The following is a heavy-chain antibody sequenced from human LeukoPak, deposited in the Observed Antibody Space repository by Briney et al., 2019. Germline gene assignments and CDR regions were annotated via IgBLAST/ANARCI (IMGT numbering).Heavy chain of an antibody. Sequence: SGTLSLTCAVSGGSISSSNWWSWVRQPPGKGLEWIGEIYHSGSTNYNPSLKSRVTISVDTSKNQFSLKLSSVTAADTAVYYCARVVSPSYYYDSSGYYELNWGQGTLVTVSS. D-gene: IGHD3-22*01. CDR3: ARVVSPSYYYDSSGYYELN. CDR2: IYHSGST. V-gene: IGHV4-4*02. CDR1: GGSISSSNW. J-gene: IGHJ4*02.